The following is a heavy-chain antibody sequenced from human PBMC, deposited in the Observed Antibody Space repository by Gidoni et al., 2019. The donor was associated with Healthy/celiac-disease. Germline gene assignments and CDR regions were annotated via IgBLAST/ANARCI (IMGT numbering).Heavy chain of an antibody. CDR2: IYYSGST. Sequence: LVKPSETLSLTCTVSGGSISSSSYYWGWIRQPPGKGLEWIGSIYYSGSTYYNPSLKSRVTIAVDTSKNQFSLKLSSMAAADTAVYYCARLEQWLGLDYWGQGTLVTVSS. CDR1: GGSISSSSYY. CDR3: ARLEQWLGLDY. D-gene: IGHD6-19*01. J-gene: IGHJ4*02. V-gene: IGHV4-39*01.